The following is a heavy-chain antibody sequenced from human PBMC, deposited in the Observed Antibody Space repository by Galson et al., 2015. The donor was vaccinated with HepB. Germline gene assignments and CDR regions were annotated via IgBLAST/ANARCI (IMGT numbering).Heavy chain of an antibody. CDR2: INAGNGNT. CDR3: ARDASGSWGFDY. CDR1: GYTFTSYA. D-gene: IGHD1-26*01. V-gene: IGHV1-3*01. J-gene: IGHJ4*02. Sequence: SVKVSCKASGYTFTSYAMHRVRQAPGQRPEWMGWINAGNGNTKYSQKFQGRVTITRDTSASTAYMELSSLRSEDTAVYYCARDASGSWGFDYWGQGTLVTVSS.